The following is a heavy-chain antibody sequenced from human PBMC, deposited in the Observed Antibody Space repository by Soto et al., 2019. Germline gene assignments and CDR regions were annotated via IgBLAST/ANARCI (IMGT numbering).Heavy chain of an antibody. CDR1: GGSISSSNC. CDR2: IYHSGNT. V-gene: IGHV4-4*02. J-gene: IGHJ4*02. D-gene: IGHD3-10*01. CDR3: ARRWGEGRVDY. Sequence: QVQLQESGPGLVKPSGTLSLTCAVSGGSISSSNCWSWVRQPPGKGLEWIGEIYHSGNTNYNPSPKSLVTMAVDKSRNQFALKLSSVTAADTAVYYCARRWGEGRVDYWGQGTLVTVSS.